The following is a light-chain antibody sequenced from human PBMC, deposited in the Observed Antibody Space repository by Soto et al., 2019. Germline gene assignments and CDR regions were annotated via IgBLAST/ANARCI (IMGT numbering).Light chain of an antibody. J-gene: IGKJ3*01. CDR1: PSVSSSY. Sequence: EIVLTQSPGTLSLSPGERATLSCRAIPSVSSSYLAWYQQKPGQAPRLLIYGASSRATGIPGRFSGSGSGTDFTLTISRLEPEDFAVYYCQQYGRSPFTFGPGTKVDIK. V-gene: IGKV3-20*01. CDR2: GAS. CDR3: QQYGRSPFT.